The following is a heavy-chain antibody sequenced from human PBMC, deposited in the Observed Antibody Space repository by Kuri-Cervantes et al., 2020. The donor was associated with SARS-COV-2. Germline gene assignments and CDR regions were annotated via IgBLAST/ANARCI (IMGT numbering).Heavy chain of an antibody. J-gene: IGHJ6*02. CDR1: GFTFSSYG. Sequence: LSLTCAASGFTFSSYGMHWVRQAPGKGLEWVAVISYDGSNKYYADSVKGRFTISRDNSKNTLYLQMNSLRAEDTAVYYCARRKRYMVRGVTDSYYYYGMDVWGQGTMVTVSS. CDR3: ARRKRYMVRGVTDSYYYYGMDV. V-gene: IGHV3-30*03. D-gene: IGHD3-10*01. CDR2: ISYDGSNK.